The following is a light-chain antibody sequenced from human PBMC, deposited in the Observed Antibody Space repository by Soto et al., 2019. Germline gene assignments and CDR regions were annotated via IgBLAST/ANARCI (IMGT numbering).Light chain of an antibody. CDR3: QQYNSYLYT. V-gene: IGKV1-5*01. Sequence: DIQMTQSPSTLSASVGDRVTITCRASQRISGWLAWYQQRPGKAPKLLICDASSLESGVPSRFSGSGSGTEFTLPISSLQPDDFATYYCQQYNSYLYTFGQGTKLEIK. CDR1: QRISGW. J-gene: IGKJ2*01. CDR2: DAS.